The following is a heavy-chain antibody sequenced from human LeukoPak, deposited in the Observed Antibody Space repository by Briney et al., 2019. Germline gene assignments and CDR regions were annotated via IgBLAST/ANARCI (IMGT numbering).Heavy chain of an antibody. V-gene: IGHV3-48*02. Sequence: GGSLRLSCAASGFTFSTYSMNWVRQAPGKGLEWVSFISTGSSTIYYADSVKGRFTISRDNAKNSLYLQMSSLRDEDTAVYYCARVAERQLWLRSAFDYWGQGTLVTVSS. CDR2: ISTGSSTI. CDR1: GFTFSTYS. D-gene: IGHD5-18*01. CDR3: ARVAERQLWLRSAFDY. J-gene: IGHJ4*02.